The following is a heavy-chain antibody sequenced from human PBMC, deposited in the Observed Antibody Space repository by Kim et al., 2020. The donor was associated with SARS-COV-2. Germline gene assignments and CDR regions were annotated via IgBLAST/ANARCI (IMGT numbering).Heavy chain of an antibody. J-gene: IGHJ1*01. D-gene: IGHD6-25*01. V-gene: IGHV3-33*01. CDR3: ARGIAARSSTEYFQH. CDR2: IWYDGSNK. CDR1: GFTFSSYG. Sequence: GGSLRLSCAASGFTFSSYGMHWVRQAPGKGLEWVAVIWYDGSNKYYADSVKGRFTITRDNSKNTLYLQMNSLRAEDTAVDYCARGIAARSSTEYFQHWG.